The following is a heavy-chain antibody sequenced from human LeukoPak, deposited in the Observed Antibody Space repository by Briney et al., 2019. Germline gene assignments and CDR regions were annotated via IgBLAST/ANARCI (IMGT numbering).Heavy chain of an antibody. Sequence: EGSLRLSCAASGFTFSSYGMSWVRQAPGKGLEWVSAISGSGGSTYYADSVKGRFTVSRDNAKNSLYLQMNSLRAEDTAVYYCARSGTGVRGYSYGYDWYFDLWGRGTLVTVSS. V-gene: IGHV3-23*01. CDR3: ARSGTGVRGYSYGYDWYFDL. D-gene: IGHD5-18*01. J-gene: IGHJ2*01. CDR2: ISGSGGST. CDR1: GFTFSSYG.